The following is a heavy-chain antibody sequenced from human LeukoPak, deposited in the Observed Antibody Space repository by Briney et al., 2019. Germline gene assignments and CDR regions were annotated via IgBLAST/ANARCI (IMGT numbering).Heavy chain of an antibody. D-gene: IGHD7-27*01. J-gene: IGHJ4*02. CDR3: ARRPTGDPKFDY. V-gene: IGHV4-59*08. CDR1: GGSISGYY. Sequence: SETLSLTCTVSGGSISGYYWSWIRQPPGKGLDWLGYIYYTGSTYYNPSLKSRVTISVDTSKNRFSLKLSTVTAADTAVYYCARRPTGDPKFDYWGQGTLVTVSS. CDR2: IYYTGST.